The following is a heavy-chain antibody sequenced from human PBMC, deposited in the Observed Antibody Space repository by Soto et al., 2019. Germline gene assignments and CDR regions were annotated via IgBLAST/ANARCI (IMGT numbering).Heavy chain of an antibody. D-gene: IGHD2-2*02. CDR3: GGDLSEYRDAFDI. V-gene: IGHV1-3*01. CDR1: GYIFTSYS. J-gene: IGHJ3*02. Sequence: ASVKVSCKASGYIFTSYSMHWVRQALGQGLEWMGWVNAGNGRTKYSQQFQGRVTMTRDTSASTAYMELSSLRSEDTAVYHCGGDLSEYRDAFDIWGQGTMVTVSS. CDR2: VNAGNGRT.